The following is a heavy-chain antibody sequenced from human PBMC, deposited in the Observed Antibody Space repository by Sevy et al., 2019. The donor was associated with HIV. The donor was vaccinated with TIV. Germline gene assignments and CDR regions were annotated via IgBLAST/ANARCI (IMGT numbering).Heavy chain of an antibody. D-gene: IGHD5-12*01. CDR3: SKVLRLRGYSYDCFDY. V-gene: IGHV1-2*02. J-gene: IGHJ4*01. CDR1: GYTFTGQY. Sequence: ASVKVSCKASGYTFTGQYIHWVRQAPGQGLEWMGWINPNSGDTNYAQEFQGRATMTRDTSISTAYSELSGLKSDDTAVYYCSKVLRLRGYSYDCFDYWCHGTLVTVSS. CDR2: INPNSGDT.